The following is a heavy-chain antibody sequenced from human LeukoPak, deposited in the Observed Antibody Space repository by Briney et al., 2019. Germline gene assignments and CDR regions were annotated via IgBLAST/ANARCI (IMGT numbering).Heavy chain of an antibody. J-gene: IGHJ5*02. CDR1: GGSISSGGYY. CDR3: ARAYGGSYFQYNWFDP. Sequence: SETLSLTCTVSGGSISSGGYYWSWIRQHPGKGLEWIGYIYYSGSTYYNPFLKSRVTISVDTSKNQFSLKLSSVTAADTAVYYCARAYGGSYFQYNWFDPWGQGTLVTVSS. V-gene: IGHV4-31*03. D-gene: IGHD1-26*01. CDR2: IYYSGST.